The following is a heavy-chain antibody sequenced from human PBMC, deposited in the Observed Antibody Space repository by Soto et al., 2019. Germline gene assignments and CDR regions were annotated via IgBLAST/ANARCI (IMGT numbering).Heavy chain of an antibody. CDR3: ARDLAKGGGSAGFDY. J-gene: IGHJ4*02. V-gene: IGHV1-2*02. CDR2: INPKSGGT. D-gene: IGHD1-26*01. Sequence: QVQLVQSGAEVKKPGASVNVSCKAAGYTFTVYYMHWVRQAPGQGLEGMGWINPKSGGTMYPQKFQGRVTMTWDTSISTAYMALTRLRYDDTAVYYCARDLAKGGGSAGFDYWVQGTLVTVSS. CDR1: GYTFTVYY.